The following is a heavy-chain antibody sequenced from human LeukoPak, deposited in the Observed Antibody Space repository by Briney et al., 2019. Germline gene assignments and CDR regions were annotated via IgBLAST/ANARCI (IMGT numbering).Heavy chain of an antibody. CDR2: ISGSGDSR. D-gene: IGHD6-13*01. V-gene: IGHV3-23*01. CDR1: GFTFSSYA. J-gene: IGHJ4*02. CDR3: AKDGRDSSFDY. Sequence: GGSLRLSCAASGFTFSSYAMSWVRQAPGKGLEWVSGISGSGDSRYYADSVKGRFTISRDNSKNTLYLQMNSLRAEDTAVYYCAKDGRDSSFDYWGQGTLVTVSS.